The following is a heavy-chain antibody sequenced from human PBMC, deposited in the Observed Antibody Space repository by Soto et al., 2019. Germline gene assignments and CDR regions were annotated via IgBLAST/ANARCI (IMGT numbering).Heavy chain of an antibody. Sequence: QVLLQESGPGLVKPSETLSLTCTVSGGSIRSYYWSWIRQSPGKGLEWIGYIYYSGSTYYNPSLKSGVAISVDTSKTRFSLKWSSVTAADTAVYYCAGERGYSYWGRGTLVTVSS. CDR3: AGERGYSY. J-gene: IGHJ4*02. CDR1: GGSIRSYY. V-gene: IGHV4-59*01. CDR2: IYYSGST. D-gene: IGHD2-15*01.